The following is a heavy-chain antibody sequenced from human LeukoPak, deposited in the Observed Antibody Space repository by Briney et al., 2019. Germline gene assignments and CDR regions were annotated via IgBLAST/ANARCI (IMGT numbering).Heavy chain of an antibody. CDR1: GFTFSSYS. CDR3: ARSDGWLHQDY. V-gene: IGHV3-21*01. Sequence: AGRSLRLSCAASGFTFSSYSMNWVRQAPGKGLEWVSSISSSSSYIYYADSVKGRFTISRDNAKNSLYLQMNSLRAEDTAVYYCARSDGWLHQDYWGQGTLVTVSS. J-gene: IGHJ4*02. CDR2: ISSSSSYI. D-gene: IGHD5-24*01.